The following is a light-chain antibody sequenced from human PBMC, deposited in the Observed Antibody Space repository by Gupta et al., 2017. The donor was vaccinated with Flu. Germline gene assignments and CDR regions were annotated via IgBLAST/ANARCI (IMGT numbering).Light chain of an antibody. Sequence: VILMTQSPSFLSASTGERVTINCRLSQGISSHLSWYQQKPGKAPELLIYDASTLQSGVPSRFSGSGSGTEFTLTISGLQSEDFATYYCQQYHSFPWTFGQGTKVEIK. CDR2: DAS. V-gene: IGKV1D-8*01. CDR1: QGISSH. J-gene: IGKJ1*01. CDR3: QQYHSFPWT.